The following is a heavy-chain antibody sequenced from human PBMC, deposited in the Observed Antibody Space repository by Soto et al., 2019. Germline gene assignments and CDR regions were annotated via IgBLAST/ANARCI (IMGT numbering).Heavy chain of an antibody. V-gene: IGHV3-30*18. CDR3: AKEGVAAAGAFDI. D-gene: IGHD6-13*01. CDR2: ISYDGSNK. Sequence: GGSLRLSCAASGFTFSSYGMHWVRQAPGKGLEWVAVISYDGSNKYYADSVKGRFTISRDNSKNTLYLQMNSLRAEDTAVYFCAKEGVAAAGAFDIWGQGTMVTVSS. CDR1: GFTFSSYG. J-gene: IGHJ3*02.